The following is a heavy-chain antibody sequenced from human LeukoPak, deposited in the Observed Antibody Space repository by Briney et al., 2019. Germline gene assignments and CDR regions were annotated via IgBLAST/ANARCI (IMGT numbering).Heavy chain of an antibody. V-gene: IGHV1-2*02. J-gene: IGHJ4*02. D-gene: IGHD3-10*01. CDR1: GYTFVGNY. Sequence: EASVKVSCKASGYTFVGNYMHWVRQAPGQGLEWMGWMNPNSGGTYSAQKFQGRVTMTRDMSISTAYMELSRLRYDDTAVYYCVRDFMVRGVTTPDYWGQGTLVTVSS. CDR3: VRDFMVRGVTTPDY. CDR2: MNPNSGGT.